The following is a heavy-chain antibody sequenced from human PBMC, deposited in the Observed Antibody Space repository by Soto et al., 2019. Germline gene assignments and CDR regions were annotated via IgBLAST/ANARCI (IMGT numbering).Heavy chain of an antibody. CDR1: GYTFTSYG. CDR2: ISAYNGNT. D-gene: IGHD5-12*01. J-gene: IGHJ4*02. CDR3: ARLVPDIVATTPFFDY. V-gene: IGHV1-18*01. Sequence: ASVKVSFKASGYTFTSYGISWLRQAPGQGLEWMGWISAYNGNTNYAQKLQGRVTMTTDTSTSTAYMELRSLRSDDTAVYYCARLVPDIVATTPFFDYWGQGTLVTVSS.